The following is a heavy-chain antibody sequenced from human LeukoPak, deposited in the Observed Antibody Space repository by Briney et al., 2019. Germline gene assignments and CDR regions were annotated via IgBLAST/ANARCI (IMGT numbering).Heavy chain of an antibody. V-gene: IGHV4-59*01. CDR3: ARSKTLAPHFDY. CDR2: IYYSGTT. J-gene: IGHJ4*02. Sequence: PSETLSLTCTVSGDSISSYYWSWIRQPPGKGLEGIGYIYYSGTTNYNPSLKSRVTVSVDTSKNQFSLKLISVTAADTAVFFCARSKTLAPHFDYWGQGTLVTISS. CDR1: GDSISSYY.